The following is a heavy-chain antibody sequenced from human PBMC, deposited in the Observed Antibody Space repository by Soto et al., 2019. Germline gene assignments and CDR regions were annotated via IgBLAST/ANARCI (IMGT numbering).Heavy chain of an antibody. V-gene: IGHV1-24*01. CDR2: FDPEEGET. J-gene: IGHJ5*02. CDR3: ATAVVVVAAPTNWFDP. D-gene: IGHD2-15*01. Sequence: ASVKVSCKVSGYTLTELSMHWVRQAPGKGLEWMGGFDPEEGETIYAQKFQGRVTMTEDTSTDTAYMELSSLRSEDTAVYYCATAVVVVAAPTNWFDPWGQGTPVTVSS. CDR1: GYTLTELS.